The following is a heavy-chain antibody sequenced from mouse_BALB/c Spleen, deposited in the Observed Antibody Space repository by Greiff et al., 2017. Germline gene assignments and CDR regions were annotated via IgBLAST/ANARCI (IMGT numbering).Heavy chain of an antibody. CDR2: IWAGGST. D-gene: IGHD1-1*01. CDR1: GFSLTSYG. Sequence: VQLQESGPGLVAPSQSLSITCTVSGFSLTSYGVHWVRQPPGKGLEWLGVIWAGGSTNYNSALMSRLSISKDNSKSQVFLKMNSLQTDDTAMYYCARAVTTVVEGYFDVWGAGTTVTVSS. CDR3: ARAVTTVVEGYFDV. J-gene: IGHJ1*01. V-gene: IGHV2-9*02.